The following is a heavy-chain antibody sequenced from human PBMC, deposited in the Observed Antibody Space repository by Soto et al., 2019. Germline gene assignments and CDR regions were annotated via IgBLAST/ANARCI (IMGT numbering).Heavy chain of an antibody. D-gene: IGHD7-27*01. V-gene: IGHV4-30-2*01. Sequence: SETLSLTCAVSGGSISSSDYSWSWIRQPPGKGLEWIGYIYHSGSTYYNPSLKSRVTISVDRSKNQFSLKLSSVTAADTAVYYCAKNWNWGSLVHWGQGTLVTVSS. CDR1: GGSISSSDYS. J-gene: IGHJ4*02. CDR2: IYHSGST. CDR3: AKNWNWGSLVH.